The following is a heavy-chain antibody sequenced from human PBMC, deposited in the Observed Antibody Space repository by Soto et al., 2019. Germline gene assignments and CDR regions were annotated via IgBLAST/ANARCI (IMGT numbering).Heavy chain of an antibody. CDR1: GFTFSSYA. CDR3: AKDSVAATFQPSDFAY. Sequence: VQLLESGGDLVQPGGSLRLSCAASGFTFSSYAMRWVRQAPGKGLEWVSVISDSGGRTYYADSVKGRFTISRDNSTTTLHLQITSLRAEATATYFCAKDSVAATFQPSDFAYWGQGTRVTVSS. CDR2: ISDSGGRT. D-gene: IGHD2-15*01. V-gene: IGHV3-23*01. J-gene: IGHJ4*02.